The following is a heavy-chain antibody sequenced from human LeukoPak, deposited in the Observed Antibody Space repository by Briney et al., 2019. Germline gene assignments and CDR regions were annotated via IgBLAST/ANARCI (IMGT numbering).Heavy chain of an antibody. CDR3: AKCLRYFDWLLFVAEFDY. CDR1: GFTFSSYA. CDR2: ISGSGGST. J-gene: IGHJ4*02. Sequence: HTGGSLRLSCAASGFTFSSYAMSWVRQAPGKGLEWVSAISGSGGSTYYADSVKGRFTISRDNSKNTLYLQMNSLRAEDTAVYYCAKCLRYFDWLLFVAEFDYWGQGTLVTVSS. V-gene: IGHV3-23*01. D-gene: IGHD3-9*01.